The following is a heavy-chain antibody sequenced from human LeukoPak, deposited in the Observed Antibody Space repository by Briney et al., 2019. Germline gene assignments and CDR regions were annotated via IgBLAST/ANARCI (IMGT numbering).Heavy chain of an antibody. Sequence: GGSLRLSCAASGFSFSDCAMHWVRQAPGKGLEWVALLSYDATNIHYADSVKGRFTISRDNSKNTLFLQMNSLRPEDTGVYYCASDLPPLDFWGQGTLVTVSS. V-gene: IGHV3-30*04. CDR2: LSYDATNI. CDR1: GFSFSDCA. CDR3: ASDLPPLDF. J-gene: IGHJ4*02.